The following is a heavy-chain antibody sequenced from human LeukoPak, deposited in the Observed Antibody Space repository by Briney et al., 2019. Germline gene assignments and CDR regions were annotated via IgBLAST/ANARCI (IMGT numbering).Heavy chain of an antibody. CDR3: ARDRGYGIIDY. CDR2: IYNSGIT. CDR1: GGSISSNYY. Sequence: SQTLSLTCTVSGGSISSNYYWSWIRQPAGKGLEYIGRIYNSGITNYNPSLKSRVTMSVDTSKNQFSLKLTSVTAADTAVYYCARDRGYGIIDYWGQGTLVTVSS. J-gene: IGHJ4*02. D-gene: IGHD6-25*01. V-gene: IGHV4-4*07.